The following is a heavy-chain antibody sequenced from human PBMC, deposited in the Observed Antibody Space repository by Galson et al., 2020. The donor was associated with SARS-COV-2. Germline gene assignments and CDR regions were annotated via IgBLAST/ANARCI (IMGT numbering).Heavy chain of an antibody. Sequence: ASETLSLTCTVSDDSISSSRNYWGWVRQPPGMGLEWIGSIYYSGSTYYNPSLGSRVTISLDTSKKQFSLILSSVTAADTAVYYCAREGLGSLFYYGLDVWRQGTTVTFSS. CDR1: DDSISSSRNY. J-gene: IGHJ6*02. CDR3: AREGLGSLFYYGLDV. D-gene: IGHD3-10*01. CDR2: IYYSGST. V-gene: IGHV4-39*07.